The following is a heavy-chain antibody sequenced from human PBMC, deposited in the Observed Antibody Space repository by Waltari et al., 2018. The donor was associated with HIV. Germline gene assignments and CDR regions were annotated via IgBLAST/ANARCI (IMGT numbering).Heavy chain of an antibody. V-gene: IGHV4-34*01. CDR3: ARSRVGYYYGSGSYRYFDY. D-gene: IGHD3-10*01. Sequence: QVQLQQWGAGLLKPPETLSLTCAVYGGSFSGYYWRWMRHPPGTGLEWIGEIKHSGSTNYNLSLKSRVTISVDTSKNQFSLKLSSVTAADTAVYYCARSRVGYYYGSGSYRYFDYWGQGTLVTVSS. CDR1: GGSFSGYY. J-gene: IGHJ4*02. CDR2: IKHSGST.